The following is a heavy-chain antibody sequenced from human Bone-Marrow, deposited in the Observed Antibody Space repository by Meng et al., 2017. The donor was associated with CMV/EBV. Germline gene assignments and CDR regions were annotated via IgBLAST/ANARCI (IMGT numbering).Heavy chain of an antibody. D-gene: IGHD1-26*01. CDR2: IKSKSDGGTT. V-gene: IGHV3-15*01. Sequence: ESLKISCAASGFTFTNAWMSWVRQAPGKGLEGIGRIKSKSDGGTTDYAAPVKGRFTISRDDSKDTLYLQLNSLKTEDTAVYYCTAYIVGTTSDNWGQGTLVTVSS. J-gene: IGHJ4*02. CDR3: TAYIVGTTSDN. CDR1: GFTFTNAW.